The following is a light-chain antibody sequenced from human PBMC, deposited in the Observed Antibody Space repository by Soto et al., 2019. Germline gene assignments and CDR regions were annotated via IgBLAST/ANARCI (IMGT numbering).Light chain of an antibody. J-gene: IGKJ4*02. V-gene: IGKV3-11*01. CDR1: QSVSSY. CDR2: DAS. Sequence: EIVLTQSPATLSLSPGERATLSCRASQSVSSYLAWYQQKPGQAPRLLIYDASNRATGIPARFSGSGSGTDFTLTISSLEPEDFAVYYCQQSSKFGGGTNVDIK. CDR3: QQSSK.